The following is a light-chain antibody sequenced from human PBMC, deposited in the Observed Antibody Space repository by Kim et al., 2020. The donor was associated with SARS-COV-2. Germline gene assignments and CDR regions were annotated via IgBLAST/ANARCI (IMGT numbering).Light chain of an antibody. J-gene: IGLJ3*02. CDR1: SSDVGGYNY. Sequence: GQSVTISCTGTSSDVGGYNYVSWYQQHPGKAPELMIYDVSKRPSGVPDRFAGSKSGNTASLTISGLQAEDEADYYCCSYAGSYTWVFGGGTQLTVL. V-gene: IGLV2-11*01. CDR2: DVS. CDR3: CSYAGSYTWV.